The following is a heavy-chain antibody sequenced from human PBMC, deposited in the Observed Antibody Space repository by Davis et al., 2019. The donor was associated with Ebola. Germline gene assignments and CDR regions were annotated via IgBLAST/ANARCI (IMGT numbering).Heavy chain of an antibody. CDR1: GGSISSYY. CDR3: ARDLGYSSGYDY. CDR2: IYYSGTT. D-gene: IGHD6-19*01. J-gene: IGHJ4*02. V-gene: IGHV4-59*01. Sequence: SETLSLTCTVSGGSISSYYWSWIRQPPGHGLEYIGCIYYSGTTNYNPSLKSRVTISVDTSKNHFSLKLSSVTAADTAVYYCARDLGYSSGYDYWGPGTLVTVSS.